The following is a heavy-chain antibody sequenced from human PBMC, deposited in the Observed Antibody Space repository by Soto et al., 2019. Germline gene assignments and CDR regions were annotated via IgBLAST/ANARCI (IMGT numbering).Heavy chain of an antibody. J-gene: IGHJ5*02. CDR1: GGTFSSYA. CDR2: IIPIFGTA. V-gene: IGHV1-69*13. Sequence: SSVKVSCKASGGTFSSYAISWVRQAPGQGLEWMGGIIPIFGTANYAQKFQGRVTITADESTSTAYMELSSLRSEDTAVYYCARAWSSSSWYAYNWFDPWGQGTLVTVSS. CDR3: ARAWSSSSWYAYNWFDP. D-gene: IGHD6-13*01.